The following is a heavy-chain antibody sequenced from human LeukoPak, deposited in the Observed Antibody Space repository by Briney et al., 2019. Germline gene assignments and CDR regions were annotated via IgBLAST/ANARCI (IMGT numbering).Heavy chain of an antibody. V-gene: IGHV3-74*01. CDR2: MNGDGSST. J-gene: IGHJ5*02. D-gene: IGHD1/OR15-1a*01. CDR1: GFTLSYYC. Sequence: GGSLRLSCAASGFTLSYYCMHWVRQGPGKGLVWVATMNGDGSSTNYADSVKGRFTISRDNAKNTLYLEMNSLRVEDTAVYYCARDPRNKGFDPWGQGTLVTVSS. CDR3: ARDPRNKGFDP.